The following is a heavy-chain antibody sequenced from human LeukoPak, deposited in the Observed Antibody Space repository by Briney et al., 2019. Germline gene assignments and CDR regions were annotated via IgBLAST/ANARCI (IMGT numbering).Heavy chain of an antibody. J-gene: IGHJ4*02. CDR3: ARSPKDYVWGSYRNYYFDY. CDR1: GFTVSSNY. CDR2: IYSGGST. V-gene: IGHV3-66*01. Sequence: GGSLRLSCAASGFTVSSNYMSWVRQAPGKGLEWVSVIYSGGSTYYADSVKGRFTISRDNSKNTLYLQMNSQRAEDTAVYYCARSPKDYVWGSYRNYYFDYWGQGTLVTVSS. D-gene: IGHD3-16*02.